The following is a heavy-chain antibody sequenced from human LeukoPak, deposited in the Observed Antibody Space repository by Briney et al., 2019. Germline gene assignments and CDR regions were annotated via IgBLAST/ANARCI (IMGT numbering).Heavy chain of an antibody. J-gene: IGHJ4*02. CDR2: ISYDGSNK. Sequence: GGSLRLSCAASGFTFSSYGMHWVRQAPGKGLEWVAVISYDGSNKYYADSVKGRFTISRDNSKNTLYLQMNNLRGEDTAVYYCARESRRQYSGYDYGGWGQGTLVTVSS. D-gene: IGHD5-12*01. CDR3: ARESRRQYSGYDYGG. CDR1: GFTFSSYG. V-gene: IGHV3-30*03.